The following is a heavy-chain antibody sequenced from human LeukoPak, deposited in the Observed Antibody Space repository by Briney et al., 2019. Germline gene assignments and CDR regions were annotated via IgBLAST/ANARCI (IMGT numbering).Heavy chain of an antibody. CDR3: ARDRRLSAGREFDY. Sequence: PGGSLRLSCTASGFPFTAHGMSWVRQAPGQGLEWVSSINGNDGRTNYADSVKGRFTISRDNSKNTLYLQMNSRRAEDTAVYYCARDRRLSAGREFDYWGQGTLVTVSS. J-gene: IGHJ4*02. CDR2: INGNDGRT. V-gene: IGHV3-23*01. CDR1: GFPFTAHG. D-gene: IGHD6-13*01.